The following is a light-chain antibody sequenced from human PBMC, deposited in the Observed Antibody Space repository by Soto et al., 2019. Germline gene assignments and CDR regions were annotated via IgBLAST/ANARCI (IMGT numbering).Light chain of an antibody. J-gene: IGKJ2*01. CDR3: QQSYGTLMYT. Sequence: DIQMPQSPSSLSASVGDRVTITCRASQSIRSYLNWYQQKPGKAPKLLIYAASSLQSGVPSRFSGSGSGTDFTLTISSLKPEDFATYYCQQSYGTLMYTFGQGTKLEIK. CDR1: QSIRSY. V-gene: IGKV1-39*01. CDR2: AAS.